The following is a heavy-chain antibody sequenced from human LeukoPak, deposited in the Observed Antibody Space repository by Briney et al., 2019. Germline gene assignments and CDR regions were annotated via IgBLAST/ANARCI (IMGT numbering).Heavy chain of an antibody. J-gene: IGHJ6*04. CDR3: ARLVVVPAAIGEMDV. V-gene: IGHV5-51*01. CDR1: GYTFTSYW. Sequence: GESLKISCKGSGYTFTSYWIGWVRQMPGKGLEWMGIIHPGDSDTRYSPSFQGQVTISADKSISTAYLQWSSLKASDTAMYYCARLVVVPAAIGEMDVWGKGTTVTVSS. CDR2: IHPGDSDT. D-gene: IGHD2-2*01.